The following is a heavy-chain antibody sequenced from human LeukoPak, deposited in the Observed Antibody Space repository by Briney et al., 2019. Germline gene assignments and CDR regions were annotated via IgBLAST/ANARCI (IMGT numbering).Heavy chain of an antibody. V-gene: IGHV4-61*02. D-gene: IGHD3-3*01. CDR3: ASTVFGVTYNWLDP. J-gene: IGHJ5*02. CDR2: FHASEGT. Sequence: PSQTLSLTCAVSGASVDTGTYFWTWVRQPAGKALEWIGRFHASEGTNYNPSLGSPVTISLDTSQNHFSLDMTSVTPADTAVYYCASTVFGVTYNWLDPWGQGTLVTVSA. CDR1: GASVDTGTYF.